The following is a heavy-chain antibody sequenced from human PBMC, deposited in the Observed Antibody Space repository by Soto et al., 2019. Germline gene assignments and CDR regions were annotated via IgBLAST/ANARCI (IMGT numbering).Heavy chain of an antibody. CDR1: KFTFSNYA. V-gene: IGHV3-23*01. CDR3: ATDLSGPGLDAFDI. D-gene: IGHD6-19*01. Sequence: EVQLLESGGGLVQPGGSLRLSCAASKFTFSNYAMNWVRQAPGKGLEWVSGISDSGSRTFHADSVKGRFTIARDNSKHTLYLQMNSLRAEDTAVYYCATDLSGPGLDAFDIWGQGTMVIVSS. CDR2: ISDSGSRT. J-gene: IGHJ3*02.